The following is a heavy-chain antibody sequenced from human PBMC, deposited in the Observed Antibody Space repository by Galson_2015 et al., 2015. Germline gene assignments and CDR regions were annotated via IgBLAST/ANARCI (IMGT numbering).Heavy chain of an antibody. D-gene: IGHD6-13*01. Sequence: SLRLSCAASGFTFSGSAMHWVRQASGKGLEWVGRIRSKANSYATAYAASVKGRFTISRDDSKNTAYLQMNSLKTEDTAVYYCTRLSLASDYWGQGTLVTVSS. J-gene: IGHJ4*02. CDR3: TRLSLASDY. V-gene: IGHV3-73*01. CDR1: GFTFSGSA. CDR2: IRSKANSYAT.